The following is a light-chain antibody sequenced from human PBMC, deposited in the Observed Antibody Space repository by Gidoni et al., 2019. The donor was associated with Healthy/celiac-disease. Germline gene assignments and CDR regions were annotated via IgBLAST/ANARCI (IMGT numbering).Light chain of an antibody. V-gene: IGKV3-11*01. CDR1: QSFSSY. J-gene: IGKJ4*01. CDR2: DAD. Sequence: EIVLTQSPATLSLSPGERATLSCRASQSFSSYLAWYQQKPGQAPRLLIYDADTRATGIPARFIGSGSGTAFTLTISRLEPEDFAVYSCQQRSNWPPTLTFGGGTKVEIK. CDR3: QQRSNWPPTLT.